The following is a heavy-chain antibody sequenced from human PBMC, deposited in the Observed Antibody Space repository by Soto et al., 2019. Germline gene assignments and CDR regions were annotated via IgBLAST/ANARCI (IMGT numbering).Heavy chain of an antibody. CDR1: GGSISSSSYY. CDR3: ARQNPPVTTSYYYYYMDV. V-gene: IGHV4-39*01. J-gene: IGHJ6*03. D-gene: IGHD4-17*01. Sequence: QLQLQESGPGLVKPSETLSLTCTVSGGSISSSSYYWGWIRQPPGKGLEWIGSIYYSGSTYYNPSLQSRVTISVDTSKNQFSLKLSSVTAADTAVYYCARQNPPVTTSYYYYYMDVWGKGTTVTVSS. CDR2: IYYSGST.